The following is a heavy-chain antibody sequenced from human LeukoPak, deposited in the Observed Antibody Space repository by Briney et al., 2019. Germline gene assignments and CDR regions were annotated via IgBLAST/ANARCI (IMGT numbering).Heavy chain of an antibody. J-gene: IGHJ6*02. CDR2: IYHNGTR. Sequence: SETLSLTCAVSVGSISSGNWWRWVRQSPGKGLEWIGGIYHNGTRNYNPSLKSRVTISADTFKNHFSLKLTSVTAADTAVYYCATAPILRGEGGEHYKYGMDVWGQGTTVIVSS. D-gene: IGHD2-2*02. CDR3: ATAPILRGEGGEHYKYGMDV. V-gene: IGHV4-4*02. CDR1: VGSISSGNW.